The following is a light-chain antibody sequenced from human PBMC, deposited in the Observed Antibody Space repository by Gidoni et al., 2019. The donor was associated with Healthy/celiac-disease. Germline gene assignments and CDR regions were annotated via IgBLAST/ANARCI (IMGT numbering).Light chain of an antibody. Sequence: AIRLTQSPSSFTASTGDRVTITCRASQGISSYLAWYQQKPGKDPKRLIYAASTLQSGVPSRFSGSGSGTDFTLTISCLQSEDFATYYCQQYYSYPRTFGQGTKVEIK. V-gene: IGKV1-8*01. J-gene: IGKJ1*01. CDR2: AAS. CDR3: QQYYSYPRT. CDR1: QGISSY.